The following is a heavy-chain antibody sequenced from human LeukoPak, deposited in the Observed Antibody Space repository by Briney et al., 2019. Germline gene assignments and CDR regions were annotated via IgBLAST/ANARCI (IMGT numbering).Heavy chain of an antibody. D-gene: IGHD4-11*01. CDR3: AKAPYSNFYYCGMDV. Sequence: GGSLRLSCAASGFTFDDYAMHWVRQAPGKGLEWVSGISWNSGSIGYADSVKGRFTISRDNAKNSLYLQMNSLRAEDTALYYCAKAPYSNFYYCGMDVWGQGTTVTVSS. CDR2: ISWNSGSI. CDR1: GFTFDDYA. V-gene: IGHV3-9*01. J-gene: IGHJ6*02.